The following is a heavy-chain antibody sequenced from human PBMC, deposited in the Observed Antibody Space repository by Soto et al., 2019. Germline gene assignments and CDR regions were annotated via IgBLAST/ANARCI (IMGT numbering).Heavy chain of an antibody. V-gene: IGHV4-34*01. CDR1: GGSFSGYY. J-gene: IGHJ4*02. Sequence: SETLSLTCAVYGGSFSGYYWSWIRQPPGKGLEWIGEINHSGSTNYNPSLKSRVTISVDTSKNQFSLKLSSVTAADTAVYYCARLAIKLSYYFDYWGQGTLVTVSS. CDR3: ARLAIKLSYYFDY. CDR2: INHSGST. D-gene: IGHD3-22*01.